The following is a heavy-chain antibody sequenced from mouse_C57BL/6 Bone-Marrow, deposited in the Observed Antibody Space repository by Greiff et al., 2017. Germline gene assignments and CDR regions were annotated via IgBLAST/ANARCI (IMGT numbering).Heavy chain of an antibody. J-gene: IGHJ1*03. CDR1: GYTFTSYW. CDR2: IDPSDSYT. Sequence: QVQLQQPGAELVMPGASVKLSCKASGYTFTSYWMHWVKQRPGQGLEWIGEIDPSDSYTNYNPKFQGKSTLTVDTSSSTAYMQRSSLTSEDSAVYDCARGGGNWYFDVWGTGTTVTVSS. V-gene: IGHV1-69*01. CDR3: ARGGGNWYFDV.